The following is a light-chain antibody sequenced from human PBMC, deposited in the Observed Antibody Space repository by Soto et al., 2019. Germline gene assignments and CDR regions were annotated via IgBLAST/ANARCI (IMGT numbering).Light chain of an antibody. CDR1: KLGDKY. V-gene: IGLV3-1*01. CDR2: QDS. J-gene: IGLJ2*01. Sequence: SSELTQPPSVSVSPGQTASITCSGDKLGDKYACWYQQKPGQSPVLVIYQDSKRPSGIPERFSGSNSGNTATLTISGTQAMDEADYYCQAWDSSTARGVVFGGGTKLTVL. CDR3: QAWDSSTARGVV.